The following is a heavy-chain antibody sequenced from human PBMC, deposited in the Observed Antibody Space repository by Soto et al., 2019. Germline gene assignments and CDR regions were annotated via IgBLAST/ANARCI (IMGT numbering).Heavy chain of an antibody. CDR1: GYTFTSYG. D-gene: IGHD3-3*01. CDR2: ISAYNGNT. Sequence: QVQLVQSGAEVKKPGASVKVSCKASGYTFTSYGISWVRQAPGQGLEWMGWISAYNGNTNYAQKLQGRVTMTTDTFTSTAYMELRSLRSDDTAVYYCARAQDYDFWSGYYRDYYYGMDVWGQGTTVTVSS. V-gene: IGHV1-18*04. J-gene: IGHJ6*02. CDR3: ARAQDYDFWSGYYRDYYYGMDV.